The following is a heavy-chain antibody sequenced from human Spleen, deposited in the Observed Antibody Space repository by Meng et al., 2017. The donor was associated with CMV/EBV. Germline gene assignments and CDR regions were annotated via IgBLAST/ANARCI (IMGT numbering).Heavy chain of an antibody. D-gene: IGHD6-13*01. V-gene: IGHV1-2*02. J-gene: IGHJ6*02. CDR1: GYTFIGYH. Sequence: ASVKVSCKASGYTFIGYHIHWLRQAPGQGLEWMGWIFPNSGGTEYAQKFQGRVTMTRDTSINTAYLELNPLRSDDTAVYYCARGRLEGIAGAGTRNNYYYYGMDVWGQGTTVTVSS. CDR3: ARGRLEGIAGAGTRNNYYYYGMDV. CDR2: IFPNSGGT.